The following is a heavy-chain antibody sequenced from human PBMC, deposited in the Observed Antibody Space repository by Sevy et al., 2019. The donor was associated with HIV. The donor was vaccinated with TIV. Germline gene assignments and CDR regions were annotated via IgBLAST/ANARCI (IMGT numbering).Heavy chain of an antibody. V-gene: IGHV3-21*01. D-gene: IGHD2-15*01. J-gene: IGHJ4*02. CDR1: GFTFSTST. CDR3: VRDGWNY. CDR2: MTSSGSYI. Sequence: GGSLRLSCAASGFTFSTSTMNWVRQAPGRGLEWVSLMTSSGSYILYADSVKGRFTISRYNAKSSVFLQMNSLRVEDTAVYYCVRDGWNYWGQGTLVTVSS.